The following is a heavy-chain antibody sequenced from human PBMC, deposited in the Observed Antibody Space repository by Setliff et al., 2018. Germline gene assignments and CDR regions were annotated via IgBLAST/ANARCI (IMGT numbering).Heavy chain of an antibody. J-gene: IGHJ5*02. CDR1: GGSFSNYA. CDR2: IIPIYGST. D-gene: IGHD3-10*01. Sequence: ASVKVSCKASGGSFSNYAIIWVRQAPGQGPEWMGGIIPIYGSTNNAEKFQGRVTFSADESMSTVYMELSSLTSADTALYYCARDALYDSNDGNSYYGNWLDPWGQGTLVTVSS. V-gene: IGHV1-69*13. CDR3: ARDALYDSNDGNSYYGNWLDP.